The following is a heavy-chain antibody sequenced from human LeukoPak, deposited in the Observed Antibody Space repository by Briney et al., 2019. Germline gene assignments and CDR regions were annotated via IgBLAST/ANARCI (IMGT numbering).Heavy chain of an antibody. CDR3: ARGRISRMVRGFIMGRYFDY. Sequence: PSETLSLTYAVYGGSFSGYYWSWIRQPPGKGLEWIGEINHSGSTNYNPSLKSRVTISVDTSKNQFSLKLSSVTAADTAVYYCARGRISRMVRGFIMGRYFDYWGQGTLVTVSS. CDR2: INHSGST. J-gene: IGHJ4*02. V-gene: IGHV4-34*01. D-gene: IGHD3-10*01. CDR1: GGSFSGYY.